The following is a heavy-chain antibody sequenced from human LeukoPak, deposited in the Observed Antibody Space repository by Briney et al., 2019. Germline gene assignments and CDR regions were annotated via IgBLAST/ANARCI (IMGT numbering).Heavy chain of an antibody. J-gene: IGHJ1*01. Sequence: GGSPRLSCAASGFTFSSYWMSWVRQAPGKGLEWVANIKQDGSEKYYVDSVKGRFTISRDNAKNSLYLQMNSLRAEDTAVYYCAREYSSSPLQHWGQGTLVTVSS. V-gene: IGHV3-7*01. CDR3: AREYSSSPLQH. CDR2: IKQDGSEK. CDR1: GFTFSSYW. D-gene: IGHD6-6*01.